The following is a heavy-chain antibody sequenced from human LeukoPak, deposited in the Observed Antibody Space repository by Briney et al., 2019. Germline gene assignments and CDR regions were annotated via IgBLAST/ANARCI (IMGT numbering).Heavy chain of an antibody. Sequence: GGSLRLSCTASGFTFSNFWMGWVRQAPGKGLEWVANIKQDETEKFYLGSVKGRFTISRDNAKNSLYLQMNSLRVEDTAVYYCARGGGITIFGEFNYWGQGTLVTVSS. CDR1: GFTFSNFW. V-gene: IGHV3-7*01. J-gene: IGHJ4*02. CDR3: ARGGGITIFGEFNY. D-gene: IGHD3-3*01. CDR2: IKQDETEK.